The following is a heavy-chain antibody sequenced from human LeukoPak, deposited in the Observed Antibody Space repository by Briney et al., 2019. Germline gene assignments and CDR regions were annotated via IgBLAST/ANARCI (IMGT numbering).Heavy chain of an antibody. CDR2: IYYSGST. J-gene: IGHJ4*02. CDR3: ASSLRFWGGVDY. CDR1: GGSISSYY. D-gene: IGHD3-16*02. Sequence: SETLSLTCTVSGGSISSYYWSWIRQPPGKGLEWIGYIYYSGSTNYNPSLKSRVTISVDTSKNQFSLKLSSVTAADTAVYYCASSLRFWGGVDYWGQGTLVTVSS. V-gene: IGHV4-59*01.